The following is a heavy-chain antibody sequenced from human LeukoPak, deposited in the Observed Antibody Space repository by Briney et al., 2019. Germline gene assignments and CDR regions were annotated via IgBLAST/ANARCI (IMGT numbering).Heavy chain of an antibody. CDR3: ARGATIFGVVNNWYFDL. CDR2: IYHSGST. CDR1: GYSISSGYY. J-gene: IGHJ2*01. D-gene: IGHD3-3*01. Sequence: ASETLSLTCTVSGYSISSGYYWGWIRQPPGKGLEWIGSIYHSGSTYYNPFLKSRVTISVDTSKNQFSLKLSSVTAADTAVYYCARGATIFGVVNNWYFDLWGRGTLVTVSS. V-gene: IGHV4-38-2*02.